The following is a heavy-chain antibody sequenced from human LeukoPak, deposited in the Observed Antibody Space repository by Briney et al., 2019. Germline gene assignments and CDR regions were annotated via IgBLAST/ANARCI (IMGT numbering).Heavy chain of an antibody. CDR3: ARDYDILTGWDFDY. V-gene: IGHV3-20*04. Sequence: GGSLRLSCAASGFTFDDYGMSWVRQAPGKGLEWVSGINWNGGSTGYADSVKGRFTISRDNAKNTLYLQMNSLRAEDTAVYYCARDYDILTGWDFDYWGQGTLVTVSS. J-gene: IGHJ4*02. CDR1: GFTFDDYG. CDR2: INWNGGST. D-gene: IGHD3-9*01.